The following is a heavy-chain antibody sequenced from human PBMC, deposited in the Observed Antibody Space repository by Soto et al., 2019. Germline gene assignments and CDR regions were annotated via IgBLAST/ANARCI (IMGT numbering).Heavy chain of an antibody. CDR3: TRGYGDYVRDY. J-gene: IGHJ4*02. CDR1: GFTFSGSA. V-gene: IGHV3-73*01. Sequence: EVQQVESGGGLVQPGGSLKLSCAVSGFTFSGSAMHWVRQASGKGLEWVDRIRSKSNSYATAYAASVKGRFTISRDDSKNTAYLQMNRLKTEDTAVYYCTRGYGDYVRDYWGQGTLVTVSS. CDR2: IRSKSNSYAT. D-gene: IGHD4-17*01.